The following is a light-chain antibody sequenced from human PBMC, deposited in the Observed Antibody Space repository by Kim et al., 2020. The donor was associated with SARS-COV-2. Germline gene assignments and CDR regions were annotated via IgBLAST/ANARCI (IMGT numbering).Light chain of an antibody. V-gene: IGKV1-5*03. CDR2: KAS. J-gene: IGKJ2*01. CDR1: QSISNW. CDR3: QQYNSFPYT. Sequence: DIQMTQSPSTLSASVGDRVTITCRASQSISNWLAWCQQKPGKAPKLLIYKASSLESGVPSRFSGSGSGTEFTLTISCLQPDDFATYYCQQYNSFPYTFGQGTRLEI.